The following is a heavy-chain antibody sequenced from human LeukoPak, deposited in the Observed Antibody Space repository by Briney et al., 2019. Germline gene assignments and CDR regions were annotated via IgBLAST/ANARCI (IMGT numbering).Heavy chain of an antibody. D-gene: IGHD2-2*01. CDR1: GFTFSSYA. J-gene: IGHJ4*02. Sequence: GGSLRLSCAASGFTFSSYAMHWVRQAPGKELEYVSAISSNGGSTYYANSVKGRFTISRDNSKNTLYLQMGSLRVEDMAVYYCARATTRGYCSSTSCPKYFDYWGQGTLVTVSS. V-gene: IGHV3-64*01. CDR3: ARATTRGYCSSTSCPKYFDY. CDR2: ISSNGGST.